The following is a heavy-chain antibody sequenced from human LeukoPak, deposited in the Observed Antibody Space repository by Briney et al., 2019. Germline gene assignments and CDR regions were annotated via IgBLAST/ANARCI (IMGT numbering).Heavy chain of an antibody. CDR2: INTDGGSI. D-gene: IGHD3-16*01. Sequence: GGSLRLSXAASGFTFSSDEMNWVRQAPGKGLQWISYINTDGGSIYYADSVKGRFTISRDNAKNSLYLQMNSLRAEDTAVYYCARGYDSWDSWGQGTLVTVSS. V-gene: IGHV3-48*03. J-gene: IGHJ4*02. CDR1: GFTFSSDE. CDR3: ARGYDSWDS.